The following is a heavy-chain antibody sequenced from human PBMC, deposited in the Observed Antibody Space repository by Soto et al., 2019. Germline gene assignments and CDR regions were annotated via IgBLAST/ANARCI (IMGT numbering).Heavy chain of an antibody. D-gene: IGHD3-22*01. CDR1: GGSISGYY. CDR3: ARLHYYDSSGYLDY. J-gene: IGHJ4*02. V-gene: IGHV4-59*01. CDR2: IYYSGST. Sequence: PSETLSLTCTVSGGSISGYYWSWIRQPPGKGLEWIGYIYYSGSTNYNPSLKSRVTISVDTSKNQFSLKLSSVTAADTAVYYCARLHYYDSSGYLDYWGQGTLVTVSS.